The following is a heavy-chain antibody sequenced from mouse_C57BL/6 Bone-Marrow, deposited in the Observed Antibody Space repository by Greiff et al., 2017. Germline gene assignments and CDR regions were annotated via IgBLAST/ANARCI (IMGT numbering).Heavy chain of an antibody. J-gene: IGHJ4*01. Sequence: VKLVESGAELMKPGASVKLSCKATGYTFTGYWIEWVKQRPGHGLEWIGEILPGSGSTNYNEKFKGKATFTADTSSNTAYMQLSSLTTEDSAIYYCARRRGPSDGYYDAMDYWGQGTSVTVSS. CDR2: ILPGSGST. D-gene: IGHD2-3*01. V-gene: IGHV1-9*01. CDR3: ARRRGPSDGYYDAMDY. CDR1: GYTFTGYW.